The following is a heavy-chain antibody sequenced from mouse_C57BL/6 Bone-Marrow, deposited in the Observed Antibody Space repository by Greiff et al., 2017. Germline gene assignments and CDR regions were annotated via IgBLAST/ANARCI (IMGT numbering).Heavy chain of an antibody. J-gene: IGHJ4*01. D-gene: IGHD2-4*01. CDR2: IHPNSGST. CDR1: GYTFTSYW. V-gene: IGHV1-64*01. Sequence: VQLQQPGAELVKPGASVKLSCKASGYTFTSYWMHWVKQRPGQGLEWIGMIHPNSGSTNYNEKFKSKATLTVDKSSSTAYMQLSSLTSEDSAVYYCARIYDYDVRYAMDYWGQGTSVTVSS. CDR3: ARIYDYDVRYAMDY.